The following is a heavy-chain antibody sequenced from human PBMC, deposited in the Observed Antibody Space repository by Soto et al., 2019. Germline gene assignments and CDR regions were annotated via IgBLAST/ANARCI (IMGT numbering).Heavy chain of an antibody. J-gene: IGHJ4*02. CDR2: IYPGDSDT. D-gene: IGHD3-22*01. Sequence: GESLKISCKGSGYSFTSYWIGWVRQMPGKGLEWMGIIYPGDSDTRYSPSFQGQVTISADKSISTAYLQWSSLKASDTAMYYCARQHRLYYYDSSRYYEFDYWGQGTLVTVSS. CDR3: ARQHRLYYYDSSRYYEFDY. CDR1: GYSFTSYW. V-gene: IGHV5-51*01.